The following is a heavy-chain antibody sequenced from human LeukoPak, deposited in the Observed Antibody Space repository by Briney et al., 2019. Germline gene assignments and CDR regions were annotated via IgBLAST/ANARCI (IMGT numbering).Heavy chain of an antibody. CDR1: GGSISSYY. CDR2: IYTSGST. J-gene: IGHJ5*02. CDR3: ARFQWFRELLGGWFDP. V-gene: IGHV4-4*07. D-gene: IGHD3-10*01. Sequence: PSETLSLTCTVSGGSISSYYWSWIRQPAEKGLEWIGRIYTSGSTNYNPSLKSRVTMSVDTSKNQFSLKLSSVTAADTAVYYCARFQWFRELLGGWFDPWGQGTLVTVSS.